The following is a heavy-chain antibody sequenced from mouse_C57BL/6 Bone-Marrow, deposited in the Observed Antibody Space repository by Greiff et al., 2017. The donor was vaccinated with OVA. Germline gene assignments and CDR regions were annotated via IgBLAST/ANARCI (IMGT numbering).Heavy chain of an antibody. CDR2: ISDGGSYT. CDR3: ARDRDYYGSSYDWYFDV. CDR1: GFTFSSYA. J-gene: IGHJ1*03. V-gene: IGHV5-4*01. Sequence: DVHLVESGGGLVKPGGSLKLSCAASGFTFSSYAMSWVRQTPEKRLEWVATISDGGSYTYYPDNVKGRFTISRDNAKNNLYLQMSHLKSEDTAMYYCARDRDYYGSSYDWYFDVWGTGTTVTVSS. D-gene: IGHD1-1*01.